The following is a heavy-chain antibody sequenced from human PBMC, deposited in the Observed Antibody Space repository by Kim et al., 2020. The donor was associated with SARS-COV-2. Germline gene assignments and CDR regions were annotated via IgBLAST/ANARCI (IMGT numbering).Heavy chain of an antibody. J-gene: IGHJ4*02. D-gene: IGHD4-17*01. CDR3: ASDGLVTTVTTVDY. Sequence: ADAVNGRFTISRDNAKNSLYLQMNSLRAEDTAVYYCASDGLVTTVTTVDYWGQGTLVTVSS. V-gene: IGHV3-11*06.